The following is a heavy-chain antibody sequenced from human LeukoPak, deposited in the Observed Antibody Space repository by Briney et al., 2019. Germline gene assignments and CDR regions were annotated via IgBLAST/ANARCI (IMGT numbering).Heavy chain of an antibody. CDR1: GGTFSSYA. V-gene: IGHV1-69*05. D-gene: IGHD1-1*01. CDR3: ARGPELERFDY. Sequence: SVKVSCKASGGTFSSYAISWVRQAPGQGLEWMGGIIPIFGTANYAQKLQGRVTITTDESTSTAYMELSSLRSEDTAVYYCARGPELERFDYWGQGTLVTVSS. J-gene: IGHJ4*02. CDR2: IIPIFGTA.